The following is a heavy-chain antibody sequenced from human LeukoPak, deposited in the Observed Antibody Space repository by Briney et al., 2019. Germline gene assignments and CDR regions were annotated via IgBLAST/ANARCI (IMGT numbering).Heavy chain of an antibody. CDR1: GFTFSSYS. V-gene: IGHV3-48*01. CDR3: ARDQCSTSLNLDY. J-gene: IGHJ4*02. Sequence: GGSLRLSCAASGFTFSSYSMNWVRQAPGKGLEWVSHISTSSRTIYYADSVKGRFTISRDNAKNSLYLQMNSLRAEDTAMYYCARDQCSTSLNLDYWGQGTLVTVSS. CDR2: ISTSSRTI. D-gene: IGHD2-2*01.